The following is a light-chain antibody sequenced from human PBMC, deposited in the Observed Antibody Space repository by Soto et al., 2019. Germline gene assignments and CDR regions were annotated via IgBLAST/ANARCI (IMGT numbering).Light chain of an antibody. CDR2: EVS. V-gene: IGLV2-23*02. Sequence: QSALTQPASVSGSPGQSITISCTGTSSDVGIYNLVSWYQQHPGKAPKLMIYEVSKWPSGVSHRFSGSKSANTASLTISGLQVEDEADYYCCSYAGSTTLVFGGGTQLTVL. J-gene: IGLJ2*01. CDR3: CSYAGSTTLV. CDR1: SSDVGIYNL.